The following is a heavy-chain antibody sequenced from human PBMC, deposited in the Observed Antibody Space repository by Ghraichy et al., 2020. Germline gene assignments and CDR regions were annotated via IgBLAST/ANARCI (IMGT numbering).Heavy chain of an antibody. V-gene: IGHV3-74*01. CDR2: IDTDGTGT. Sequence: GGSLRLSCGASGFTFKNYWMHWVRQAPGKGLMWVSRIDTDGTGTSYADSVKGRFTISRDNAKNTVYLEMNNLRAKDTAVYYCGSVFEYWGLGTLVTVSS. CDR1: GFTFKNYW. J-gene: IGHJ4*02. CDR3: GSVFEY.